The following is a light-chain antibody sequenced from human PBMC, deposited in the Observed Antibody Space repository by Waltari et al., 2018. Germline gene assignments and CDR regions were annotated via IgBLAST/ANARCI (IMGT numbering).Light chain of an antibody. CDR1: NIESES. J-gene: IGLJ1*01. V-gene: IGLV3-21*01. CDR2: DDD. CDR3: QVWILRDGHYG. Sequence: SYVLSQPPSVSVAPGKTATITCGGKNIESESVHWYQQRAGQAPLLVIYDDDDRPPGIPERFSGSSSGDTATLTIKWVGAGDEADYFCQVWILRDGHYGFGPGTKVTVL.